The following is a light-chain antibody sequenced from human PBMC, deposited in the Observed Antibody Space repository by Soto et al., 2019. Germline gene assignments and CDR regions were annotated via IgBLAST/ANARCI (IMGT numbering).Light chain of an antibody. CDR3: HQCDGSPRLT. CDR1: QSVSSSY. CDR2: GAS. V-gene: IGKV3-20*01. Sequence: EIVLTQSPGTLYLSPGERATLSCRASQSVSSSYLAWYQQKPGQAPRLLIYGASSRATGIPDRFSGSGSGTDFTLTISRLEPEDFPVYYCHQCDGSPRLTCGGGTKLEIK. J-gene: IGKJ4*01.